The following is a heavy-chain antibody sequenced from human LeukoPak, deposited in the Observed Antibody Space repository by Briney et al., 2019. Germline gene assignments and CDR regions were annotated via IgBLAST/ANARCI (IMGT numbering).Heavy chain of an antibody. CDR2: ISASGGDT. Sequence: GGSLRLSCAASGFIFSNYAMSWLRQAPGKGPEWVSAISASGGDTYYADSVKGRFTISRDNAKNTLYLQMNSLRAKDTAVYYCARVGYDSSGYQRPFDYWGQGTLVTVSS. V-gene: IGHV3-23*01. CDR1: GFIFSNYA. J-gene: IGHJ4*02. CDR3: ARVGYDSSGYQRPFDY. D-gene: IGHD3-22*01.